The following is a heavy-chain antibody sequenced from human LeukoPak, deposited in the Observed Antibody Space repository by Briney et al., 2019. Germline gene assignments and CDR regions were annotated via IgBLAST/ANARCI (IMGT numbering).Heavy chain of an antibody. CDR3: ARTSGSYRNFDY. Sequence: GGSLRLSCAASGFTFSSYSMNWVRQAPGKGLEWVSSTSSSSSYIYYADSVKGRFTISRDNAKNSLYLQMNSLRAEDTAVYYCARTSGSYRNFDYWGQGTLVTVSS. J-gene: IGHJ4*02. D-gene: IGHD1-26*01. V-gene: IGHV3-21*01. CDR1: GFTFSSYS. CDR2: TSSSSSYI.